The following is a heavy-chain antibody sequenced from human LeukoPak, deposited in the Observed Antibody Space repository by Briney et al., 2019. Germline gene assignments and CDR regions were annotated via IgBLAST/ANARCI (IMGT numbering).Heavy chain of an antibody. Sequence: ASVKVSCKASGYTFTGYYMHWVRQAPGQGLEWMGWINPNSGGTNYAQKFQGRVTMTRDTSISTAYMELSRLRSDDTAVYYCARTPRLSSTGIAAAGRRKNWFDPWGQGTLVTVSS. J-gene: IGHJ5*02. D-gene: IGHD6-13*01. CDR2: INPNSGGT. CDR3: ARTPRLSSTGIAAAGRRKNWFDP. CDR1: GYTFTGYY. V-gene: IGHV1-2*02.